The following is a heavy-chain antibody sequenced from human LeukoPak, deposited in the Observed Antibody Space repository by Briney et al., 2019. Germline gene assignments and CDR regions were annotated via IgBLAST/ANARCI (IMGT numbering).Heavy chain of an antibody. D-gene: IGHD5-12*01. Sequence: GGSLRLSCAASGFTFSSYDMHWVRQATGKGLEWVSAIGTAGDTYYSGSVKGRFTISRENAKNSLYLQMNSLRAGDTAVYYCARGGYDPTTYYYYGMDVWGQGTTVTVSS. J-gene: IGHJ6*02. CDR2: IGTAGDT. V-gene: IGHV3-13*01. CDR3: ARGGYDPTTYYYYGMDV. CDR1: GFTFSSYD.